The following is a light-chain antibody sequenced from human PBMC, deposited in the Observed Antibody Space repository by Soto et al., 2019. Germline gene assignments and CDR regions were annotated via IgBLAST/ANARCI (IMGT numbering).Light chain of an antibody. Sequence: QSVLTQPASVSGSPGQSITFSCTGTSSDIGGYNYVSWNQQHPGKAPKLMIYEVSNRPSGVSDRFSGSKSGNTASLTISGLQAEDEADYYCTSYTSSTTNYVFGTGTKLTVL. CDR2: EVS. J-gene: IGLJ1*01. V-gene: IGLV2-14*01. CDR3: TSYTSSTTNYV. CDR1: SSDIGGYNY.